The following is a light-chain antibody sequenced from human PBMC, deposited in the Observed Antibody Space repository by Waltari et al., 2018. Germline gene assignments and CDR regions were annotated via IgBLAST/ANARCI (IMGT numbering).Light chain of an antibody. CDR1: QSVGSN. V-gene: IGKV3-15*01. CDR2: AAS. CDR3: QQYNNWPPYT. Sequence: DIVMTQSPVTLSVSPGERATLSCRASQSVGSNLAWYQQKPGQALRLLIFAASRRATGIPARFSGSGSGTEFTLTIGSLQSEDFAVYYCQQYNNWPPYTFGQGTKLEIK. J-gene: IGKJ2*01.